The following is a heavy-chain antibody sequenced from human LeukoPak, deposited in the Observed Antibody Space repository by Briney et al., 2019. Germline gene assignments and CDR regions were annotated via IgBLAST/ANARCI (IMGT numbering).Heavy chain of an antibody. CDR1: GGSISNYY. J-gene: IGHJ4*02. CDR3: ATDTKY. Sequence: PSETLSRTCTVSGGSISNYYWSWIRQPAGKGLEWLGRVYTSGTTNYNPSLKSRVTMSVDTSKNQFSLRLTSVTAADTAVYCCATDTKYWGQGTLVTVS. CDR2: VYTSGTT. V-gene: IGHV4-4*07.